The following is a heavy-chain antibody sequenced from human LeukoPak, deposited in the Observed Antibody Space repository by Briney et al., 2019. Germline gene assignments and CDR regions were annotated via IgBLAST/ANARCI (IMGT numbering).Heavy chain of an antibody. D-gene: IGHD3-22*01. Sequence: GASVKVSCKASGYTFTSYGISWVRQAPGQGLEWMGWISAYNGNTNYAQKLQGRVTMTTDTSTSTAYMELRSLRSDDTAVYYCARDIPGWSYYYDSSGYYGIDYWGQGTLVTVSS. CDR3: ARDIPGWSYYYDSSGYYGIDY. J-gene: IGHJ4*02. V-gene: IGHV1-18*01. CDR2: ISAYNGNT. CDR1: GYTFTSYG.